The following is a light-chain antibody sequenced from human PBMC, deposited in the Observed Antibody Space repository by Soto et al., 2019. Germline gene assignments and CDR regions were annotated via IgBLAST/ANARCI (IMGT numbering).Light chain of an antibody. Sequence: DLQMTQSPSSLSASIGDRVTISCRASQPISTYLNWYQVTPGKAPRLLIYGAFSLQRGVPSRFSGSGSGTDFTLTINSLQPEDVASYYCQQSSSAPPYTFGQGTKLEIK. CDR1: QPISTY. V-gene: IGKV1-39*01. J-gene: IGKJ2*01. CDR2: GAF. CDR3: QQSSSAPPYT.